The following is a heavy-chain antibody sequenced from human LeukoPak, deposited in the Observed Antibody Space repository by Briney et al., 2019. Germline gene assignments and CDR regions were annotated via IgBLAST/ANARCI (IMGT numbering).Heavy chain of an antibody. CDR2: IYPRDSDT. CDR3: ARAGSSGWGPLDY. Sequence: GESLKISCKGSGYSFTSYWVAWVRQMPGKGLEWMGIIYPRDSDTRYSPSFQGQVTISADKSISTAYLQWSSLKASDTAMYYCARAGSSGWGPLDYWGQGTLVTVSS. V-gene: IGHV5-51*01. J-gene: IGHJ4*02. CDR1: GYSFTSYW. D-gene: IGHD6-19*01.